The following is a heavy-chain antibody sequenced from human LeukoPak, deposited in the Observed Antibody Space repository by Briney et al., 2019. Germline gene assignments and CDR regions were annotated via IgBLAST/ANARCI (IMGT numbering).Heavy chain of an antibody. CDR1: GFTFSNAW. J-gene: IGHJ2*01. CDR3: ARGYYYDSSGYGYFDL. CDR2: IKSKTDGGTT. D-gene: IGHD3-22*01. V-gene: IGHV3-15*01. Sequence: GGSLRLSCAASGFTFSNAWMSWVRQAPGKGLEWVGRIKSKTDGGTTDYAAPVKGRFTISRDNSKNTLYLQMNSLRAEDTAVYYCARGYYYDSSGYGYFDLWGRGTLVTVSS.